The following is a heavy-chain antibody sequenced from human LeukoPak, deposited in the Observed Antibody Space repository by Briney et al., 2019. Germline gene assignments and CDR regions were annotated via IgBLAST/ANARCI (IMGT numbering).Heavy chain of an antibody. D-gene: IGHD3-16*01. V-gene: IGHV1-18*01. CDR1: GYTFTSYG. CDR2: ISAYNGNT. CDR3: ARSYDYVWGSFPYAAFDI. J-gene: IGHJ3*02. Sequence: PSVKVSCKASGYTFTSYGISWVRQAPGQGLEWMGWISAYNGNTNYAQKFQGRVTMTTDTSTSTAYMELRSLRSDDTAVYYCARSYDYVWGSFPYAAFDIWGQGTMVTVSS.